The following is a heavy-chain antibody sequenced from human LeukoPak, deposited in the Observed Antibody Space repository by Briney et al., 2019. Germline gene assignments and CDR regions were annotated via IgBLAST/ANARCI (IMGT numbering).Heavy chain of an antibody. CDR3: AKDGSWSCTD. CDR2: IAHHGSNK. Sequence: GGPLRLSCAASGFTFSSYAMHWVRQGPGKGLEWVAYIAHHGSNKYYADSVKGRFTISRDNSKRTLYLQMNNLRADDTAVYYCAKDGSWSCTDWGQGALVTVSS. J-gene: IGHJ4*02. CDR1: GFTFSSYA. D-gene: IGHD2-8*02. V-gene: IGHV3-30*02.